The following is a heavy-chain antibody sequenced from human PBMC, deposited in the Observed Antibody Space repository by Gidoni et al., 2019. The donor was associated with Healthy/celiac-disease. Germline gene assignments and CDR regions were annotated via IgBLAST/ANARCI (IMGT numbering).Heavy chain of an antibody. CDR2: IYYSGST. V-gene: IGHV4-31*03. CDR1: GGSISSGGYY. Sequence: QVQLQESGPGLVKPSQTLSLTCTFPGGSISSGGYYWSWIRQHPGKGLEWIGYIYYSGSTYYNPSLKSRVTISVDTSKNQFSLKLSSVTAADTAVYYCARAVSSAAPGGAFDIWGQGTMVTVSS. D-gene: IGHD3-10*01. CDR3: ARAVSSAAPGGAFDI. J-gene: IGHJ3*02.